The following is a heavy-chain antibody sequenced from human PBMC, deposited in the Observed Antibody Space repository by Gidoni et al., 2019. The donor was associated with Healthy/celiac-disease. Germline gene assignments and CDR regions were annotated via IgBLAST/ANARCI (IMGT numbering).Heavy chain of an antibody. CDR2: ISYDGSNK. D-gene: IGHD1-26*01. J-gene: IGHJ4*02. Sequence: QVQLVESGGGGVQPGRSLRLYCAASGLTVSSYAMHWVRQAPGTGLAWVAVISYDGSNKYYADSVKGRFTISRDNSINPLYLQMNSLRAEDTAVYYCARARWWELLSAFDYWGQGTLVTVSS. V-gene: IGHV3-30-3*01. CDR3: ARARWWELLSAFDY. CDR1: GLTVSSYA.